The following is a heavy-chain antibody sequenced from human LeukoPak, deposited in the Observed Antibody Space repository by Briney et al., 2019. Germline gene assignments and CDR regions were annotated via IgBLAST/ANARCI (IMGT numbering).Heavy chain of an antibody. D-gene: IGHD2/OR15-2a*01. CDR1: GFTFTTYW. CDR3: ASTSPTSHFVF. J-gene: IGHJ4*02. CDR2: INGDGSNS. Sequence: GGALRLSCVASGFTFTTYWMHWVRQAPGKGLVWVSRINGDGSNSNYADSVKGRFTISRDNARNTLYLQMNGLRAEDTTLYYCASTSPTSHFVFWGQGTLVTVSS. V-gene: IGHV3-74*01.